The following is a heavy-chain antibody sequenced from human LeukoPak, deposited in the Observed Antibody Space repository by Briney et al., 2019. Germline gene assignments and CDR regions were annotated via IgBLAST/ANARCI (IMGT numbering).Heavy chain of an antibody. V-gene: IGHV1-18*01. J-gene: IGHJ4*02. CDR2: ISAYNGNT. Sequence: GESLKISCKGSGYSFTSYGISWVRQAPGQGLEWMGWISAYNGNTNYAQKLQGRVTMTTDTSTSTAYMELRSLRSDDTAVYYCARDSNFDYYDSSGYLFGGMGRADYWGRGTLVTVSS. D-gene: IGHD3-22*01. CDR1: GYSFTSYG. CDR3: ARDSNFDYYDSSGYLFGGMGRADY.